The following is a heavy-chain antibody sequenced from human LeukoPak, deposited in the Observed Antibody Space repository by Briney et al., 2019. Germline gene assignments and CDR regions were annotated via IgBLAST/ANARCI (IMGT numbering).Heavy chain of an antibody. D-gene: IGHD5-24*01. V-gene: IGHV4-61*09. CDR1: GGSISSGSYY. CDR2: VYTSGSI. CDR3: ARAGGSVNDYNVIDN. J-gene: IGHJ4*02. Sequence: SETLSLTCSVSGGSISSGSYYWSWIRQPAGKGLEWIGNVYTSGSINDNPSLKSRVTISVDTSKNQFSLKLNSVTAADTAVYYCARAGGSVNDYNVIDNWGQGTQVTVSS.